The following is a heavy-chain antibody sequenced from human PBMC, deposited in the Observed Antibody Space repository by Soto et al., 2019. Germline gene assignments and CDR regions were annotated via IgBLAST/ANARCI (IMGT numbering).Heavy chain of an antibody. J-gene: IGHJ6*02. Sequence: ASMKVSCKASGGTFSSYAISWVRQAPGQGLEWMGGIIPIFGTANYAQKFQGRVTITADESTSTAYMELSSLRSEDTAVYYCARVAICSSTSCYTEYYYYGMDVWGQGTTVTVSS. CDR2: IIPIFGTA. CDR1: GGTFSSYA. V-gene: IGHV1-69*13. CDR3: ARVAICSSTSCYTEYYYYGMDV. D-gene: IGHD2-2*02.